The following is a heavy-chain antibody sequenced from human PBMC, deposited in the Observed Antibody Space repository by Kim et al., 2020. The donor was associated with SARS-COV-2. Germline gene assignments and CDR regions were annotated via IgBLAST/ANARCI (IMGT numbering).Heavy chain of an antibody. CDR3: ARHDVLRFLESGFDP. Sequence: SETLSLTCTVSGGSISSYYWSWIRQPPGKGLEWIGYIYYSGSTNYNPSLKSRVTISVDTSKNQFSLKLSSVTAADTAVYYCARHDVLRFLESGFDPWGQGTLVTVSS. CDR1: GGSISSYY. D-gene: IGHD3-3*01. J-gene: IGHJ5*02. CDR2: IYYSGST. V-gene: IGHV4-59*08.